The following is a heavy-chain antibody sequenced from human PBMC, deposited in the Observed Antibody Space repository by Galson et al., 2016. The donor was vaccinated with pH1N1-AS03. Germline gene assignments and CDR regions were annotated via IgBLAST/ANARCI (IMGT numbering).Heavy chain of an antibody. CDR3: ARDRHYYDYIWGTYRYDWYFDL. CDR2: IWHDGSEK. V-gene: IGHV3-33*01. D-gene: IGHD3-16*02. Sequence: RQTPGKGLEWVAVIWHDGSEKYYADSVKGRFTISRDNSKNTLYLQMNSLRAEDTAVYYCARDRHYYDYIWGTYRYDWYFDLWGRGTLVTVSS. J-gene: IGHJ2*01.